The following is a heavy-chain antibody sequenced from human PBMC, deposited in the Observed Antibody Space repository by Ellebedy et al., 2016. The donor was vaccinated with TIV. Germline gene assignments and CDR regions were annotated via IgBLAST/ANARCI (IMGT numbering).Heavy chain of an antibody. Sequence: PGGSLRLSCAASGFTFNNYEMNWVRRAPGKGLEWVSYISTSGKTIHFADAVQGRFTVSRDNAKNSLYLQMSSLRAEDTAIYYCVRDGGTTAGTMWGWDIWGQGTTVTVSS. CDR2: ISTSGKTI. D-gene: IGHD6-13*01. CDR3: VRDGGTTAGTMWGWDI. J-gene: IGHJ6*02. CDR1: GFTFNNYE. V-gene: IGHV3-48*03.